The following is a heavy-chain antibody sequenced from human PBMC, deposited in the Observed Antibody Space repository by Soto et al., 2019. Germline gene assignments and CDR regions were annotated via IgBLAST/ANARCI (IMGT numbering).Heavy chain of an antibody. CDR2: ISAYSGNT. V-gene: IGHV1-18*01. D-gene: IGHD3-9*01. CDR1: GYTFASYG. Sequence: QVQLVQSGAEVKKPGASVKVSCKASGYTFASYGISWVRQAPGQGLEWMGWISAYSGNTNYAQNLQGRVTMTTDTSTSTAYMELRSLRSDDTAVYYCARQYDILTGYYLEVGYWGQGTLVTVSS. J-gene: IGHJ4*02. CDR3: ARQYDILTGYYLEVGY.